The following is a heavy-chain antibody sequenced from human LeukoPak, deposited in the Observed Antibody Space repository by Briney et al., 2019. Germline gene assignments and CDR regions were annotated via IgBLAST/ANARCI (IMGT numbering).Heavy chain of an antibody. V-gene: IGHV3-74*01. D-gene: IGHD3-10*01. J-gene: IGHJ5*02. CDR2: INTDGTVT. CDR3: ARDPTYYYGSGSYYSLYNWFDP. CDR1: GFTFSKYW. Sequence: PGGSLRLSCAASGFTFSKYWMLWVRQAPGKGLESVSRINTDGTVTTYADSVKGRFTVSRDNADNTMFLQMNSVRDEDTAVYYCARDPTYYYGSGSYYSLYNWFDPWGQGTLVTVSS.